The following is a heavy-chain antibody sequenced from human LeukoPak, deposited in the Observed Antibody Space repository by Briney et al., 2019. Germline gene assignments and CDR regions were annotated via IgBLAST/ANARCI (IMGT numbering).Heavy chain of an antibody. CDR2: ISAYNGNT. D-gene: IGHD1-26*01. J-gene: IGHJ4*02. Sequence: ASVTVSCMASGYTFTSYGISWVRQAPGQGLEWMGWISAYNGNTNYAQKLQGRVTMTTDTSTSTAYMELRSLRSDDTAVYYCAREPPKWELRIFDYWGQGTLVTVSS. CDR3: AREPPKWELRIFDY. V-gene: IGHV1-18*01. CDR1: GYTFTSYG.